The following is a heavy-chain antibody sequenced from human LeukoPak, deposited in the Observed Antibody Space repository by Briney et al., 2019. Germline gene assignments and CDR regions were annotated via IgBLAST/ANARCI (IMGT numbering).Heavy chain of an antibody. CDR3: ARATSANEYSYGFHFDY. D-gene: IGHD5-18*01. Sequence: WMGAIIPSFGTVKYAQKFQGRVTMTADESTSTAYMDLNYLRSDDTAVYFCARATSANEYSYGFHFDYWGQGTLVTVSS. CDR2: IIPSFGTV. V-gene: IGHV1-69*01. J-gene: IGHJ4*02.